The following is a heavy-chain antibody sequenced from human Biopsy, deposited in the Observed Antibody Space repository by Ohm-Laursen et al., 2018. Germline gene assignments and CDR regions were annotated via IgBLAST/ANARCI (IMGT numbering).Heavy chain of an antibody. CDR1: GYTLTELS. CDR3: ATGPCYDTRFYYNVRPFDF. D-gene: IGHD3-10*01. V-gene: IGHV1-24*01. CDR2: FDREERKT. Sequence: GASVKVSCNVSGYTLTELSIHWVRQTGGKGLEWMGGFDREERKTVYAEKFQGRVTMTEDTSTDTVYMEVTSLRSDDTAVYYCATGPCYDTRFYYNVRPFDFWGQGTLVTVSS. J-gene: IGHJ4*02.